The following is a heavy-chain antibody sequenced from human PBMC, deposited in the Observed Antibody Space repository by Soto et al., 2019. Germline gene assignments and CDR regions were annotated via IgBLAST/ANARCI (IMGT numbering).Heavy chain of an antibody. Sequence: SWWWPRQSQEKGLEWIGYVYDSGTTYYNPSLQGRGTVSVDRSRNQFSLRLSSVTAADTAVYYCARVPLPGGTVAGVSYLASWGPRTQVTVSS. D-gene: IGHD6-19*01. CDR3: ARVPLPGGTVAGVSYLAS. J-gene: IGHJ4*02. CDR2: VYDSGTT. CDR1: S. V-gene: IGHV4-59*01.